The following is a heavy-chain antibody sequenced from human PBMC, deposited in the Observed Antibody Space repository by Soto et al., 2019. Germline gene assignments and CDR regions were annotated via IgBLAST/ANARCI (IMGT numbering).Heavy chain of an antibody. CDR2: INHSGST. D-gene: IGHD3-16*01. Sequence: QVQLQQWGAGLLKPSETLSLTCAVYGGSFSGYYWSWIRQPPGKGLEWIGEINHSGSTNYNPSLKSRVTISVDTSKNQFSVKLSSVTDAYTAVYYCARGSPYLKGWGLFDPWGQGTLVTVSS. CDR3: ARGSPYLKGWGLFDP. CDR1: GGSFSGYY. J-gene: IGHJ5*02. V-gene: IGHV4-34*01.